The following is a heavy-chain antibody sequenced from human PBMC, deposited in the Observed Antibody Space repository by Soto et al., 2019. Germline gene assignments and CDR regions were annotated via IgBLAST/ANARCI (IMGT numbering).Heavy chain of an antibody. D-gene: IGHD6-19*01. CDR3: AKSGYSSGWDLDY. J-gene: IGHJ4*02. CDR2: IHCDGSNT. CDR1: GFTFSYYW. Sequence: PGGSLRLSCAASGFTFSYYWMHWVRQAPGQGLVWVSVIHCDGSNTTYADSVKGRFTISRDNSKNTLYLQMNSLRAEDTAVYYSAKSGYSSGWDLDYWGQGTLVTVSS. V-gene: IGHV3-30*02.